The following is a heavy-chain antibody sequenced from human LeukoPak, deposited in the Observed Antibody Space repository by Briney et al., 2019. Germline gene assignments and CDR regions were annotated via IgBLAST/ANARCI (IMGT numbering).Heavy chain of an antibody. CDR1: GGSISSSSYY. Sequence: PSEPLSLTCTVSGGSISSSSYYWGWIRQPPGKGLEWIGGIYYSGSTYYNPSLKSRVTVSVDTSKNQFSLKLSSVTAADTAVYYCARQADIVVVPAAMFDPWGQGTLVTVSS. D-gene: IGHD2-2*01. V-gene: IGHV4-39*01. J-gene: IGHJ5*02. CDR2: IYYSGST. CDR3: ARQADIVVVPAAMFDP.